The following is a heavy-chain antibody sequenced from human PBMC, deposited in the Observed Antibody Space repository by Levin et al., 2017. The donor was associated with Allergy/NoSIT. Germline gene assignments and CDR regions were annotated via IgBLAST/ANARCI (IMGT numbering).Heavy chain of an antibody. CDR2: ISASGGST. V-gene: IGHV3-23*01. J-gene: IGHJ5*01. CDR3: ARPRKGSPRVPPDS. Sequence: PGGSLRLSCEASGFTFSICAMAWVRQAPGKGLEWVSTISASGGSTYYANSVKGRFTISSAHSKNTLYLQMNSLRAEDTAVYYCARPRKGSPRVPPDSWGQGPLVTVSS. CDR1: GFTFSICA. D-gene: IGHD2-2*01.